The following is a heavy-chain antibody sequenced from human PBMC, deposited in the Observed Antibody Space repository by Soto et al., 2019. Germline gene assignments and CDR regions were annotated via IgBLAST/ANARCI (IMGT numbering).Heavy chain of an antibody. D-gene: IGHD6-13*01. V-gene: IGHV4-39*01. J-gene: IGHJ6*02. Sequence: PSETLSLTCIVSGGSISSSSYYWGWIRQPPGKGLEWIGSIYYSGSTYYNPSLKSRVTISVDTSKNQFSLKLSSVTAADTAVYYCARQSSSWYSYYYGMDVWGQGTTVTVSS. CDR1: GGSISSSSYY. CDR2: IYYSGST. CDR3: ARQSSSWYSYYYGMDV.